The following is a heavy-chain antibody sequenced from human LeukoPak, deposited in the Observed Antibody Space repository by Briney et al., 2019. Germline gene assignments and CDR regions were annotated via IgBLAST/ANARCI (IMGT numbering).Heavy chain of an antibody. J-gene: IGHJ4*02. V-gene: IGHV1-2*02. CDR3: ARGMGGYDYYFDY. Sequence: ASVKVSCKAPGYTFTGYYMHWVRQAPGQGLEWMGWINPNSGGTNYAQKFQGRVTMTRGTSISTAYMELSRLRSDDTAVYYCARGMGGYDYYFDYWGQGTLVTVSS. CDR2: INPNSGGT. D-gene: IGHD5-12*01. CDR1: GYTFTGYY.